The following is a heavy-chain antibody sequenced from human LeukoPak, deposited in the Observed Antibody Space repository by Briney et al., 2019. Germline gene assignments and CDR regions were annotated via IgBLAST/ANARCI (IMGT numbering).Heavy chain of an antibody. CDR3: ATIAEGAFDI. J-gene: IGHJ3*02. CDR2: ISSSGII. Sequence: GGSLRLSCAASGFTVSSNYMSWVRQAPGKGLEWVSYISSSGIIYYADSVKGRFTISRDNAKNSLYLQMNSLRAEDTAVYYCATIAEGAFDIWGQGTMVTVSS. CDR1: GFTVSSNY. D-gene: IGHD6-13*01. V-gene: IGHV3-11*01.